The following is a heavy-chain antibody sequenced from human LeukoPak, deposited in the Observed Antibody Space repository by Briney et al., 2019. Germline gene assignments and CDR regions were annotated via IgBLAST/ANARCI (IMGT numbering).Heavy chain of an antibody. J-gene: IGHJ4*02. V-gene: IGHV1-2*02. Sequence: GASVKVSCKASGYTFTGYYMHWVRQAPGQGLEWMGWINPNSGGTNYAQKFQGRVTMTRDTSISTAYMELSRLRSDDTAMYYCARAPTYYYDSSGYYTDYWGQGTLVTVPS. D-gene: IGHD3-22*01. CDR2: INPNSGGT. CDR1: GYTFTGYY. CDR3: ARAPTYYYDSSGYYTDY.